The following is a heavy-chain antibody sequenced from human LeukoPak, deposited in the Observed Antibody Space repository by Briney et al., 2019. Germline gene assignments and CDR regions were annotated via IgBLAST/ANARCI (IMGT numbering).Heavy chain of an antibody. J-gene: IGHJ4*02. CDR1: GYTFTGYY. CDR3: ARQPDIVVVPAAIHFDY. Sequence: GASVKVSCKASGYTFTGYYMHWVRQAPGQGLKWMGWINPNSGGTNYAQKFQGRVTMTRDTSISTAYMGLSRLRSDDTAVYYCARQPDIVVVPAAIHFDYWGQGTLVTVSS. V-gene: IGHV1-2*02. CDR2: INPNSGGT. D-gene: IGHD2-2*01.